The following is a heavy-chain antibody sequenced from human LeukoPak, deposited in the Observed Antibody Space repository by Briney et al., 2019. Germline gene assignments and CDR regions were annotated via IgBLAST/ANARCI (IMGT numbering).Heavy chain of an antibody. D-gene: IGHD2-2*02. CDR2: INWNGGRK. V-gene: IGHV3-20*04. J-gene: IGHJ6*02. Sequence: GGSLRLSCAASGFTFDDYEMSWVRQAPGKGLEWVAGINWNGGRKGYADSVKGRFTTSRDNAKNSLSLRMNSLRAEDPALYYCKGYCSSSSCYSDMAVWGQGTTVTASS. CDR1: GFTFDDYE. CDR3: KGYCSSSSCYSDMAV.